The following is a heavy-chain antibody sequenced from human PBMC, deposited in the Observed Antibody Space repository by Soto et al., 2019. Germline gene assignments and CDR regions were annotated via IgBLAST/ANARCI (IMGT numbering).Heavy chain of an antibody. CDR3: TRHDPDRLGAIIAAAGEDGY. CDR1: GFTFSGSA. D-gene: IGHD6-13*01. V-gene: IGHV3-73*01. J-gene: IGHJ4*02. CDR2: IRSKANSYAT. Sequence: EVQLVESGGGLVQPGGSLKLSCAASGFTFSGSAMHWVRQASGKGLEWVGRIRSKANSYATAYAASVKGRFTTSRYDSKTRSNLQMTSQKAEDTAVNYCTRHDPDRLGAIIAAAGEDGYWGQGTLDTVSS.